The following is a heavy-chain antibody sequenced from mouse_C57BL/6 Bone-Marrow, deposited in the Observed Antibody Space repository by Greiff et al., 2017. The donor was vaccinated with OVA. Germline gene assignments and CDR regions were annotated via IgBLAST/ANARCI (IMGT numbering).Heavy chain of an antibody. CDR1: GFTFSDYG. V-gene: IGHV5-17*01. Sequence: EVQVVESGGGLVKPGGSLKLSCAASGFTFSDYGMHWVRQAPEKGLEWVAYISSGSSTNYYADTVKGRFTISRDNAKNTLFLQMTSLRSEDTAMYYCARLYDYWGQGTLVTVSA. J-gene: IGHJ3*01. D-gene: IGHD2-3*01. CDR3: ARLYDY. CDR2: ISSGSSTN.